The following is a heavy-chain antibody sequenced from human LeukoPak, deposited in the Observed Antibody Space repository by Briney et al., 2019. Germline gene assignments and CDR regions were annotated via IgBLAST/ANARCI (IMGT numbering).Heavy chain of an antibody. D-gene: IGHD3-22*01. V-gene: IGHV4-34*01. Sequence: PSETLTLTXAVYGGSFSGYYWSWIRQPPGKGLEWIGEINHSGSTNYNPSLKSRVTISVDTSKNQFSLKLSSVTAADTAVYNCARRPTSYYYDSSGQKWYYFDYWGQGTLVTVSS. CDR2: INHSGST. CDR1: GGSFSGYY. CDR3: ARRPTSYYYDSSGQKWYYFDY. J-gene: IGHJ4*02.